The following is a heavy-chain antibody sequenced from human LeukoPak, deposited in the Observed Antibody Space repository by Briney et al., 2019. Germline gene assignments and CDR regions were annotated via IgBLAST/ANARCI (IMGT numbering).Heavy chain of an antibody. CDR2: ISSSSSYI. V-gene: IGHV3-21*01. J-gene: IGHJ2*01. CDR1: GFTFSSYS. Sequence: GGSLRLSCAASGFTFSSYSMNWVRQAPGKGLEWVSSISSSSSYIYYADSVKGRFTISRDNSKNTLYLQMNSLRAEDTAVYYCARDGPSRWDDYPRRIRSEVVSWYFDLWGRGTLVTVSS. D-gene: IGHD4-11*01. CDR3: ARDGPSRWDDYPRRIRSEVVSWYFDL.